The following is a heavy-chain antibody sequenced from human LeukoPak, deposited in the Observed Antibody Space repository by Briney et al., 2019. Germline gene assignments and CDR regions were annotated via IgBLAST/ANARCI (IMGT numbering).Heavy chain of an antibody. CDR2: ISSTSSVI. Sequence: PGGSLRLSCAASGFTFSSYSMNWVRQAPGKGLEWVSYISSTSSVIYYADSVKGRFTISRDNAKNSLYLQMNSLRAEDTAVYYCAREYCSGGSCDESMDVWGKGTTVTVPS. D-gene: IGHD2-15*01. CDR1: GFTFSSYS. V-gene: IGHV3-48*01. J-gene: IGHJ6*03. CDR3: AREYCSGGSCDESMDV.